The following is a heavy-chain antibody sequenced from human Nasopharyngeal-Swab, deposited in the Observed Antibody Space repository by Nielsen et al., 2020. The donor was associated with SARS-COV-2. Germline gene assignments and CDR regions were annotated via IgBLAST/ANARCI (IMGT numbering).Heavy chain of an antibody. CDR1: GGSFSGYY. V-gene: IGHV4-34*01. J-gene: IGHJ4*02. CDR2: INHSGST. Sequence: SETLSLTCAVYGGSFSGYYWSWIRQPPGKGLEWIGEINHSGSTNYNPSLKSRVTISVDTSKNQFSLKLSSVTAADTAVYYCARFSSSWYGFGYWGQGTLVTVPS. CDR3: ARFSSSWYGFGY. D-gene: IGHD6-13*01.